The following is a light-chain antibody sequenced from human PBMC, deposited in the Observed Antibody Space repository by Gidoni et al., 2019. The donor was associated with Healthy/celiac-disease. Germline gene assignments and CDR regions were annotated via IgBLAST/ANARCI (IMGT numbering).Light chain of an antibody. CDR2: LGS. J-gene: IGKJ3*01. CDR3: MQALQTPRT. V-gene: IGKV2-28*01. Sequence: DIVMTQSPSSLPVTPGEPASIPCRSSQSPLHSNGYNYLDWYLQKPGQSPQLLIYLGSDRASGVPDRFSGSGSGADFTLKIIRVEAEDVGVYYCMQALQTPRTFGPGTKVDIK. CDR1: QSPLHSNGYNY.